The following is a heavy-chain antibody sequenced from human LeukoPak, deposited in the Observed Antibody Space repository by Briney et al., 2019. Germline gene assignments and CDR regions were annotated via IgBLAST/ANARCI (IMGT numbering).Heavy chain of an antibody. J-gene: IGHJ4*02. CDR1: GYTFTSYG. V-gene: IGHV1-18*01. Sequence: GASVKVSFKASGYTFTSYGISWVRQAPGQGLEWMGWISAYNGNTNYAQKLQGRVTMTTDTSTSTAYMELRSLRSDDTAVYYCARMGPDVLRYFDWFPFVDYWGQGTLVTVSS. CDR3: ARMGPDVLRYFDWFPFVDY. CDR2: ISAYNGNT. D-gene: IGHD3-9*01.